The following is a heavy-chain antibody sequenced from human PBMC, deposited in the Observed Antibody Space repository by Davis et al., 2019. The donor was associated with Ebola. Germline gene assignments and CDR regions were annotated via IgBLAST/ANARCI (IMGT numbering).Heavy chain of an antibody. V-gene: IGHV3-73*01. CDR3: TRDHYYDSSGFDY. D-gene: IGHD3-22*01. Sequence: PGGSLRLSCAASGFTFSGSAMHWVRQASGKGLEWVGRIRSKTNNYATAYAASVEGRFTISRDDSKNTAYLQMNSLKTEDTAVYYCTRDHYYDSSGFDYWGQGTLVTVSS. CDR2: IRSKTNNYAT. CDR1: GFTFSGSA. J-gene: IGHJ4*02.